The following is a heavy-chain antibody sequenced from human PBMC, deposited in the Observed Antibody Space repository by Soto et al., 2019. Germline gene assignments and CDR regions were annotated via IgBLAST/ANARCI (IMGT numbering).Heavy chain of an antibody. Sequence: SETLSLTCTVSGGSISSYYWSWIRQPPGKGLEWIGYIYYSGSTNYNPSLKSRVTISVDTSKNQFSLKLSSVTAADTAVYYCARGVHRDGYNDLDASDIWGQGTMVTVSS. J-gene: IGHJ3*02. D-gene: IGHD5-12*01. V-gene: IGHV4-59*01. CDR2: IYYSGST. CDR3: ARGVHRDGYNDLDASDI. CDR1: GGSISSYY.